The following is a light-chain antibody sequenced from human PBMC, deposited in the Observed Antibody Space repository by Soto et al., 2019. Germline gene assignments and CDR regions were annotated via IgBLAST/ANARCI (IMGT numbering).Light chain of an antibody. Sequence: QSALTQPPSASGTPGQTVAISCTGTSSDVGAYNYVSWYQQHPGKAPKLMIYDVIQRPSGVPPRFSGSKSGNTASLTVSGLQPEDEADYYCCSYTTSSTYVFGTGTKLTVL. CDR1: SSDVGAYNY. CDR3: CSYTTSSTYV. V-gene: IGLV2-8*01. CDR2: DVI. J-gene: IGLJ1*01.